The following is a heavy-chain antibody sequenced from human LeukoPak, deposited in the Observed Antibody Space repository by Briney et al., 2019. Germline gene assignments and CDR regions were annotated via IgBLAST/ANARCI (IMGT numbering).Heavy chain of an antibody. Sequence: TSETLPLTCTVAGGSISSHYGSWIRQPPGKGLEGIGYIYYSGSTNYNPSLKSRVTISVDTSKNQFPLKLSPVTAADTAVYYCASMYSSSLRSFDYWGQGTLVTVSS. D-gene: IGHD6-6*01. V-gene: IGHV4-59*11. CDR3: ASMYSSSLRSFDY. J-gene: IGHJ4*02. CDR2: IYYSGST. CDR1: GGSISSHY.